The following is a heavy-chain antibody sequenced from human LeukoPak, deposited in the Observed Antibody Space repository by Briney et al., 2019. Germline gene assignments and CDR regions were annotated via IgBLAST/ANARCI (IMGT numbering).Heavy chain of an antibody. CDR3: ARDKRRTGYYTLVYFDY. Sequence: SETLSLTCAVYGGSFSGYYWSWIRQPPGKGLEWIGEINHSGSTNYSPSLKSRVTISVDTSKNQFSLKLSSVTAADTAVYYCARDKRRTGYYTLVYFDYWGQGTLVTVSS. V-gene: IGHV4-34*01. CDR2: INHSGST. J-gene: IGHJ4*02. CDR1: GGSFSGYY. D-gene: IGHD3/OR15-3a*01.